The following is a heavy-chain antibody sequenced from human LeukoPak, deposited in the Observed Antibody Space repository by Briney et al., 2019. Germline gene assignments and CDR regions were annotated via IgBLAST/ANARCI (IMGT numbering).Heavy chain of an antibody. J-gene: IGHJ4*02. CDR2: ISSSSSNI. D-gene: IGHD5-24*01. V-gene: IGHV3-21*01. Sequence: PGGSLRLSCAASKVTNSSYNINSVRQTPGKGLEWVSSISSSSSNIYYADSVKGRFTTSRDNAKNSLYLQMNSLRAEDTAVYYCARDRSREMGAAVTPDYFDYWGQGTLVTVSS. CDR3: ARDRSREMGAAVTPDYFDY. CDR1: KVTNSSYN.